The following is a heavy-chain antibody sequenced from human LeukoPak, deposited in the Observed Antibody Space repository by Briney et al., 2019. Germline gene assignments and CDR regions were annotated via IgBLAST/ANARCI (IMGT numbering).Heavy chain of an antibody. V-gene: IGHV4-31*03. CDR1: GGSISSGGYY. D-gene: IGHD2-21*02. Sequence: PSETLSLTCTVSGGSISSGGYYWSWIRQHPGKGLEWIGYIYYSGSTYYNPSLKSRVTISVDTSKNQFSLKLSSVTAADTAVYYCARVSQPLLSLRGAFDIWGQGTMVTVSS. CDR3: ARVSQPLLSLRGAFDI. J-gene: IGHJ3*02. CDR2: IYYSGST.